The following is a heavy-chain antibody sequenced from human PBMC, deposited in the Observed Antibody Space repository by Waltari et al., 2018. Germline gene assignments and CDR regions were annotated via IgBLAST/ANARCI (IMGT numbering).Heavy chain of an antibody. CDR1: GYSISSGNH. CDR3: ARDRWSEYSSTTQAGS. CDR2: IYHSGST. D-gene: IGHD6-6*01. V-gene: IGHV4-38-2*02. Sequence: QVQLQESGPGLVTPSDTLSLPCTVSGYSISSGNHWGWIRQPPRKGLEWIGSIYHSGSTDYNPSLNSRVTISVDTSKNQFSLKLSSVTAADTAVYYWARDRWSEYSSTTQAGSWGQGTLVTVSS. J-gene: IGHJ4*02.